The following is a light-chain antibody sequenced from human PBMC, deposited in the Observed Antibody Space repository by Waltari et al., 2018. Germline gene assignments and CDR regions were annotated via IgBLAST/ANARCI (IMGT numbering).Light chain of an antibody. Sequence: DIVMTQSPDSLTVSLGERATINCKSSQSVLFNSANKNYLAWYQQKPGQPPKLLIYWASTRESGVPDRFSVSGSGTDFTLTISSLQAEDVAVYFCQQYYIAQYTFGQGTKLEIK. CDR3: QQYYIAQYT. CDR1: QSVLFNSANKNY. J-gene: IGKJ2*01. V-gene: IGKV4-1*01. CDR2: WAS.